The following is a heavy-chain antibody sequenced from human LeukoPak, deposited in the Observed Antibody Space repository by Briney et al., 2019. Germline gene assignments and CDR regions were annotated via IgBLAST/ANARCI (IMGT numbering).Heavy chain of an antibody. CDR1: GGSISSGSYY. CDR3: ARGILRDYYDSSGFYHRGGVGY. Sequence: SQTLSLTCTVSGGSISSGSYYWSWIRQPAGKGLEWIGRIYTSGSTNYNPSLKSRVTISVDTSKNQFSLKLSSVTAADTAVYFCARGILRDYYDSSGFYHRGGVGYWGQGTLVTVSS. V-gene: IGHV4-61*02. CDR2: IYTSGST. J-gene: IGHJ4*02. D-gene: IGHD3-22*01.